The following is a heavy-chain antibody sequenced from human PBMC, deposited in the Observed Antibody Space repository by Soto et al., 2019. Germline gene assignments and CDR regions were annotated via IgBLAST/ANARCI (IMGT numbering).Heavy chain of an antibody. V-gene: IGHV3-74*01. CDR2: INGDGSTT. J-gene: IGHJ4*02. CDR1: GFTFSNYW. D-gene: IGHD1-20*01. Sequence: GGSLSLSCAASGFTFSNYWMHWVRQAPGKGLVWVSRINGDGSTTSYADSVKGRFTISRDNAKNTLSLQMNSLRAEDTAVYYCVRGSVYNWRGDFWGQGTLVTVS. CDR3: VRGSVYNWRGDF.